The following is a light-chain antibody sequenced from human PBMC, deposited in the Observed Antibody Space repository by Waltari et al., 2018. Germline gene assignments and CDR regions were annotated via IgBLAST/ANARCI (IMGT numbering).Light chain of an antibody. Sequence: QSALTQPPSASGSPGQSVTIPCTGTSSDVGGENYVSWYQQHPGKAPKLMIYEVTDRPSGVPDRFSGSKSGNTASLTVSGLQGEDEADYYCCSYAGSYTYVFGTGTKVTAL. CDR1: SSDVGGENY. CDR2: EVT. J-gene: IGLJ1*01. CDR3: CSYAGSYTYV. V-gene: IGLV2-8*01.